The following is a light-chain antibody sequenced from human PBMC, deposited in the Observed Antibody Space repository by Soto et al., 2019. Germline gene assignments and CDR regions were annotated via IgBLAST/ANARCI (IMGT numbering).Light chain of an antibody. Sequence: QSALTQPASVSDSPGQSITISCIGTSSDIGGFIHVSWHQQHPGKAPKLIIYDVNNRPAGVSNRFSGSKTGNTASLIISGLQAEDEADYYCSSFTSSSSYVCGSGTKLTVL. J-gene: IGLJ1*01. CDR1: SSDIGGFIH. CDR2: DVN. V-gene: IGLV2-14*01. CDR3: SSFTSSSSYV.